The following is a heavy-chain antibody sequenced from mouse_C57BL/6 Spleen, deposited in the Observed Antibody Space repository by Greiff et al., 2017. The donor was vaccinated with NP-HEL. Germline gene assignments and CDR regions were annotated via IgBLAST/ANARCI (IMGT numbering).Heavy chain of an antibody. D-gene: IGHD2-4*01. Sequence: QVQLQQPGAELVKPGASVKLSCKASGYTFTSYWMHWVKQRPGQGLEWIGMIHPNSGSTNYNEKFKSKATLTVDKSSSTAYMQLSSLTSEDSAVYYCARWGDYDGYFDYWGQGTTLTVSS. V-gene: IGHV1-64*01. J-gene: IGHJ2*01. CDR3: ARWGDYDGYFDY. CDR2: IHPNSGST. CDR1: GYTFTSYW.